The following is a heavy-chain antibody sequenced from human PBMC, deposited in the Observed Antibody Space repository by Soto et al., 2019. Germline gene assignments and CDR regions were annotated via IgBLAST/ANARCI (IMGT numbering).Heavy chain of an antibody. V-gene: IGHV3-33*01. CDR1: GLSVSSYG. CDR2: IWYDGSNK. Sequence: PGGSMRLSCAACGLSVSSYGMHWVRQAPGKGLEWVAVIWYDGSNKYYADSVKGRLTISRDNSKNTLYLQMNSLRAEDTAVYYCARDHDYHYDIWAGYNPSYGMDVWGQGTTVTVSS. J-gene: IGHJ6*02. D-gene: IGHD3-9*01. CDR3: ARDHDYHYDIWAGYNPSYGMDV.